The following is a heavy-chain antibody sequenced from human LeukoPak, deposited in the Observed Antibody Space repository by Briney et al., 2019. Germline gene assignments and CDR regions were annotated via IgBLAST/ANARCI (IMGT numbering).Heavy chain of an antibody. Sequence: GGSLRLSCEASGFTFTSYEMNWVRQAPGKGLEWVSYIALSGSTIYYADSVKGRFTIARDNAKDSLYLQMNSLRAEDTAVYYCARATSFDYWGQGTLVTVSS. CDR3: ARATSFDY. CDR2: IALSGSTI. J-gene: IGHJ4*02. V-gene: IGHV3-48*03. CDR1: GFTFTSYE.